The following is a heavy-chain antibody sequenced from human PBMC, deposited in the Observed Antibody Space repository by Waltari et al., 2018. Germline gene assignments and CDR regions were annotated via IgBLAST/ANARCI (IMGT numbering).Heavy chain of an antibody. CDR3: ARDRSGTINSFDP. V-gene: IGHV4-39*07. CDR1: GDIVSSCPYF. D-gene: IGHD1-26*01. J-gene: IGHJ5*02. CDR2: MFYSGTT. Sequence: QLQLPESCPRLVKPVKTLSHTCPVSGDIVSSCPYFWAWLRQPPGKGLEWLGSMFYSGTTYHNSSLKSRVTISVDTSKNQVSLQLKSVTAADTAVYFCARDRSGTINSFDPWGRGTLVTVSS.